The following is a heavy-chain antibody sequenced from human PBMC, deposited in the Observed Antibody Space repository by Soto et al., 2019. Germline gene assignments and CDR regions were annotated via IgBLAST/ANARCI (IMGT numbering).Heavy chain of an antibody. CDR2: IYPFYSDT. V-gene: IGHV5-51*01. D-gene: IGHD3-10*01. CDR3: AXXGXMVRGVIITRYFYYYMDV. J-gene: IGHJ6*03. Sequence: PGESLKISCKGSGYSFTSYWICWVRQMPVKGLEWMGIIYPFYSDTRYSPSFQGDVTISAYNSISTSYLQLIGLKAAYAAMYYFAXXGXMVRGVIITRYFYYYMDVWGKGTTVTVSS. CDR1: GYSFTSYW.